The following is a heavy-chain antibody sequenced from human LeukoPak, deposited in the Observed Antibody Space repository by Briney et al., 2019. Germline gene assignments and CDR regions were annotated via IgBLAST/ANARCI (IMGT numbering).Heavy chain of an antibody. CDR1: GFTVSSNY. V-gene: IGHV3-53*05. J-gene: IGHJ4*02. CDR3: AKDAGGTYSQTIDY. Sequence: GGSLRLSCAASGFTVSSNYMSWVRQAPGKGLEWVSVIYSGGSTYYADSVKGRFTISRDNSKNTLYLQMNSLGADDTAVYYCAKDAGGTYSQTIDYWGQGTLVTVSS. CDR2: IYSGGST. D-gene: IGHD1-26*01.